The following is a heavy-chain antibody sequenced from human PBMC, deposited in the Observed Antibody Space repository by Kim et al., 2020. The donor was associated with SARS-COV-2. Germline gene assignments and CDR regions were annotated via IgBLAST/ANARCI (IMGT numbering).Heavy chain of an antibody. CDR3: AGGSSGYSMS. V-gene: IGHV3-74*01. Sequence: GGSLRLSCAASGFTFSNTWMHWVRQAPGTGLVWVSRIKTDGTYTNYAHSVKGRFTISRDNAKNTLYLQMNSLRAEDTAVYFCAGGSSGYSMSWGQGTLVT. D-gene: IGHD3-22*01. CDR2: IKTDGTYT. J-gene: IGHJ4*02. CDR1: GFTFSNTW.